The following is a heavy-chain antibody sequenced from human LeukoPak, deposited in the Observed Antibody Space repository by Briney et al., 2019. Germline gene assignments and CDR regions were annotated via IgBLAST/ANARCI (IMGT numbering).Heavy chain of an antibody. CDR3: ARELRAAAGLDAAWFDP. CDR2: IYSGGST. J-gene: IGHJ5*02. CDR1: GFTFSSYA. Sequence: GGSLRLSCAASGFTFSSYAMSWVRQAPGKGLEWVSVIYSGGSTYYADSVKGRFTISRDNSKNTLYLQMNSLRAEDTAVYYCARELRAAAGLDAAWFDPWGQGTLVTVSS. D-gene: IGHD6-13*01. V-gene: IGHV3-66*01.